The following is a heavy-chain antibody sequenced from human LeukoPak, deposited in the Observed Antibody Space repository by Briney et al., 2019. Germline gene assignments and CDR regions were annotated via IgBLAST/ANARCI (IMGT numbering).Heavy chain of an antibody. Sequence: GGSLRLSCAASGFIFSRYWMTWVRQAPGKGLEWVANIKPDGSEKKYVDSVKGRFTISRDNAKNSLYLQMSSLRAEDTAVYYCARTGITMVRGVIDYYYGMDVWGQGTTVTVSS. CDR2: IKPDGSEK. CDR3: ARTGITMVRGVIDYYYGMDV. CDR1: GFIFSRYW. V-gene: IGHV3-7*05. D-gene: IGHD3-10*01. J-gene: IGHJ6*02.